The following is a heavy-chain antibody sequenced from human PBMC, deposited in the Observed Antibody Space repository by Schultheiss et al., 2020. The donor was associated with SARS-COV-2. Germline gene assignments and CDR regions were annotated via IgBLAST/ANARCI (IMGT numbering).Heavy chain of an antibody. CDR1: GFTFSSYG. CDR2: ISYDGSNK. D-gene: IGHD2-2*01. Sequence: GGSLRLSCAASGFTFSSYGMHWVRQAPGKGLEWVAVISYDGSNKYYADSVKGRFTISRDNSKNTLYLQMNSLRAEDTAVYYCARDGGIVPAAQYYYYYGMDVWGQGTTVTVSS. J-gene: IGHJ6*02. V-gene: IGHV3-30*03. CDR3: ARDGGIVPAAQYYYYYGMDV.